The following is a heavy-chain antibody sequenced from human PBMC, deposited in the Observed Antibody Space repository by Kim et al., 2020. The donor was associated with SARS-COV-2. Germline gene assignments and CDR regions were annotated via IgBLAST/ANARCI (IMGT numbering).Heavy chain of an antibody. CDR2: ISNDGRKS. V-gene: IGHV3-30*18. CDR1: GFAFSSYG. D-gene: IGHD3-10*01. CDR3: AKEWLRRKWFDVYYYYY. J-gene: IGHJ6*01. Sequence: GGSLRLSCAASGFAFSSYGMHWVSQAPGKGLEWVAVISNDGRKSYYADSVEGRFAISRDNSKNTVYLQMDRLSAEDTAVYYCAKEWLRRKWFDVYYYYY.